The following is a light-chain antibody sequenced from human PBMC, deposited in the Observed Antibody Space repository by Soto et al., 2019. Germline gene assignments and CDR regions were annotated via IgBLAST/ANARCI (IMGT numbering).Light chain of an antibody. CDR2: VGS. J-gene: IGKJ2*01. V-gene: IGKV2-28*01. CDR3: MQARQTPYT. CDR1: QILLHRNGYNY. Sequence: DIGMTQSPLSLPVTPGEPASISCRSSQILLHRNGYNYLDWYLQKPGQSPRVLIYVGSNRASGVPDRCSGSGSDTDFTLKISRVEAEYVGVYYCMQARQTPYTFGQGTKLEIK.